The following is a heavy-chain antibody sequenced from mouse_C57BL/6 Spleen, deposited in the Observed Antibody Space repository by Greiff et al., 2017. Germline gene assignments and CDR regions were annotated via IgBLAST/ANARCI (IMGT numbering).Heavy chain of an antibody. CDR1: GFTFSSYG. J-gene: IGHJ2*01. V-gene: IGHV5-6*02. Sequence: EVMLVESGGDLVKPGGSLKLSCAASGFTFSSYGMSWVRQTPDKRLEWVATISSGGSYTYYPDSVKGRFTISRDNAKNTLYLQLSSLKSEDTARYYCARHQFPLMLPYFDYWGQGTTLTVSS. CDR3: ARHQFPLMLPYFDY. D-gene: IGHD1-1*01. CDR2: ISSGGSYT.